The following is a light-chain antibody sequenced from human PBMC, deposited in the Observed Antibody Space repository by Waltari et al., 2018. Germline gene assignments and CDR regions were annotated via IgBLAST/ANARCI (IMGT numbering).Light chain of an antibody. Sequence: IQMTHSPSSLSAYVGDIVTITCRAGQNIINILSWYRQKPGRAPRLLIYAASTLQSAVPSRFSGSVSGTDFTLTISSLQPEDFATYYCQQSYSTPPTFGAGTKVEIK. V-gene: IGKV1-39*01. CDR1: QNIINI. CDR2: AAS. J-gene: IGKJ4*01. CDR3: QQSYSTPPT.